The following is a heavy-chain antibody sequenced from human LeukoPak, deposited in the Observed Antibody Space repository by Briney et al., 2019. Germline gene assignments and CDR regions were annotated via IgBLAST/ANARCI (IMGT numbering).Heavy chain of an antibody. J-gene: IGHJ5*02. V-gene: IGHV3-30*03. D-gene: IGHD3-9*01. CDR2: ISYDGSNK. CDR1: GFTLSSYG. CDR3: ARDSHYDILTGYSGWFDP. Sequence: TGGSLRLSCAASGFTLSSYGMHWVRQAPGKGLEWVAVISYDGSNKYYADSVKGRFTISRDNSKNTLYLQMNSLGAEDTAVYYCARDSHYDILTGYSGWFDPWGQGTLVTVSS.